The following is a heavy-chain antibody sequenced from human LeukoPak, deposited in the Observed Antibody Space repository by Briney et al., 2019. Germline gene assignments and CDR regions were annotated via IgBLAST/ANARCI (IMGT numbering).Heavy chain of an antibody. CDR1: GFTFSSYT. CDR2: ISSSSSYI. D-gene: IGHD7-27*01. CDR3: ARELGAFDI. Sequence: PGGSLRLSSASSGFTFSSYTMNWVRQAPGKGLEWVSSISSSSSYIYYADSLKGRFTISRYNAKNSLYLQMNSLRAQDTAVYYCARELGAFDIWGQGTMVTVSS. J-gene: IGHJ3*02. V-gene: IGHV3-21*01.